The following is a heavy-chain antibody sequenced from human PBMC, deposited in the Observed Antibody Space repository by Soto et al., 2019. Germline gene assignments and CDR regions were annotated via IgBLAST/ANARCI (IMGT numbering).Heavy chain of an antibody. CDR1: VGYVSSGSYY. Sequence: SETLRLTCILSVGYVSSGSYYWSWIRQPPGKGLEWIGYIYYSGSTNYNPSLKSRVTISVDTSKNQFSLKLSSVTAADTALYYCARGKSPFLIAGWGHVWGQGTTVTVSS. CDR2: IYYSGST. J-gene: IGHJ6*01. V-gene: IGHV4-61*01. CDR3: ARGKSPFLIAGWGHV. D-gene: IGHD6-13*01.